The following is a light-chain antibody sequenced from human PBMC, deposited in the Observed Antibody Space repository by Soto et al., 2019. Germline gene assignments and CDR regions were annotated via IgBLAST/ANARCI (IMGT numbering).Light chain of an antibody. V-gene: IGLV2-11*01. CDR3: CSYAGTYTYVV. Sequence: QSALTQPRSVSGSPGQSVTISCTGTSSDVGTYNYVSWYQQHPGKAPKLMIYDVSKRPSGVPDRFSGSKSGNTASLTISGLQAEDEADYYCCSYAGTYTYVVFCGGTKLTVL. CDR2: DVS. J-gene: IGLJ2*01. CDR1: SSDVGTYNY.